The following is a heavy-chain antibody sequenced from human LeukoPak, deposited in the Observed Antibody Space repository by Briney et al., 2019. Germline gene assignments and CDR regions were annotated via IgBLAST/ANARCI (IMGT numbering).Heavy chain of an antibody. D-gene: IGHD3-10*01. V-gene: IGHV3-30*04. CDR1: GFTFSNYA. CDR3: ARGQRLVRGVVYDY. J-gene: IGHJ4*02. CDR2: ISYDGRDI. Sequence: GGSLRLSCAASGFTFSNYAMYWVRQAPGKGLDWVALISYDGRDIYYADSVKGRFTFSRDNAKNSLYLQMNSLRAEDTAVYYCARGQRLVRGVVYDYWGQGTLVTVSS.